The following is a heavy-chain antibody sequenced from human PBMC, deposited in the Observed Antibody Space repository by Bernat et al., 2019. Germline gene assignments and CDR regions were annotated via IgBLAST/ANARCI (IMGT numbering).Heavy chain of an antibody. D-gene: IGHD3-22*01. J-gene: IGHJ6*01. CDR1: GGTFSSYA. Sequence: QVQLVKSGAEMKKPLSSVQVSFQASGGTFSSYAIRWVRPAPGHGLEWLGRLLPILSITNYAHQFKFTSTMTADRATCKADIELNNLRSEDTAVYYWEKSALYFDSSGYDDTFYYHY. V-gene: IGHV1-69*04. CDR3: EKSALYFDSSGYDDTFYYHY. CDR2: LLPILSIT.